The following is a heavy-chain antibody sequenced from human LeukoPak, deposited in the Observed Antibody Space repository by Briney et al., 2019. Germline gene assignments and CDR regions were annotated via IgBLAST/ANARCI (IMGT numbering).Heavy chain of an antibody. CDR3: AKVHTNSDC. D-gene: IGHD2-2*01. CDR1: GFTFSNYA. CDR2: VSASGSST. J-gene: IGHJ4*02. V-gene: IGHV3-23*01. Sequence: GGSLRLACAASGFTFSNYAMTWVRQAPGKGLGWVSSVSASGSSTFYAASVKGRFTISRDNSKNTLFLQMNSLTVEDTALYYCAKVHTNSDCWGQGTLVTVSS.